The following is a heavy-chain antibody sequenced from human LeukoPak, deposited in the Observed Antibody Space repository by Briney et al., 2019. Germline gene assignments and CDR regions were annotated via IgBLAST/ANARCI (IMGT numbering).Heavy chain of an antibody. CDR2: IWYDGSNK. V-gene: IGHV3-33*01. D-gene: IGHD3-22*01. CDR1: GFTFSSYG. Sequence: GGSLRLSCAASGFTFSSYGMRWVRQAPGKGLEWVAVIWYDGSNKYYADSVKGRFTISRDNSKNTLYLQMNSLRAEDTAVYYCARGVQSDSSGYYYFDYWGQGTLVTVSS. J-gene: IGHJ4*02. CDR3: ARGVQSDSSGYYYFDY.